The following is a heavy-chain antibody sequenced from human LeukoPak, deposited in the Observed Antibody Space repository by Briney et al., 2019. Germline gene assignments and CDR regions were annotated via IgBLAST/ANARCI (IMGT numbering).Heavy chain of an antibody. CDR3: AREKVGATSWFDP. J-gene: IGHJ5*02. Sequence: SVRVSCKASGGTFSSYAISWVRQAPGQGLEWMGGIIPIFGTANYAQKFQGRATITADESTSTAYMELSSLRSEDTAVYYCAREKVGATSWFDPWGQGTLVTVSS. D-gene: IGHD1-26*01. V-gene: IGHV1-69*01. CDR2: IIPIFGTA. CDR1: GGTFSSYA.